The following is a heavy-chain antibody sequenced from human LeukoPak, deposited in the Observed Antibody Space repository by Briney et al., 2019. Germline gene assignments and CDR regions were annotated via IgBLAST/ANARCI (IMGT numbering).Heavy chain of an antibody. CDR3: AKAPYCGGDCYAPDWYFDL. J-gene: IGHJ2*01. CDR1: GFTFSSYA. Sequence: PGGSLRLSCAASGFTFSSYAMSWVRQAPGKGLEWVSAISGSGGSTYYADSVRGRFTISRDNSKNSLYLQMNSLRAADTAVYYCAKAPYCGGDCYAPDWYFDLWGRGTLVTVSS. V-gene: IGHV3-23*01. D-gene: IGHD2-21*01. CDR2: ISGSGGST.